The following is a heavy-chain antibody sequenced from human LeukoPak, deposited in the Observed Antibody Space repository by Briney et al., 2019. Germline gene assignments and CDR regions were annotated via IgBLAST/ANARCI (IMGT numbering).Heavy chain of an antibody. V-gene: IGHV4-34*09. CDR2: INHSGST. D-gene: IGHD3-9*01. Sequence: SETLSLTCAVYGGSFSGYYWSWIRQPPGKGLEWIGEINHSGSTNYNPSLKSRVTISVDTSKNQFSLKLSSVTAADTAVYYCARVGNYDILTGYYVDYWGQGTLVTVSS. CDR1: GGSFSGYY. J-gene: IGHJ4*02. CDR3: ARVGNYDILTGYYVDY.